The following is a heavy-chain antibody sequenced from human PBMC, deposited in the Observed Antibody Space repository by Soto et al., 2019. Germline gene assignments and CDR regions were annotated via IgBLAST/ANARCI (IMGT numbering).Heavy chain of an antibody. Sequence: PSETLSLTCTVSGGSISGYYWSWIRQPPGKGLEWIAYIYYSGSSNSNPSLKGRVTISVDTSKNQFSLKLSSVTAADTAVYYCARHSNEYRKSLDYWGQGTLVTVSS. CDR1: GGSISGYY. D-gene: IGHD1-1*01. CDR3: ARHSNEYRKSLDY. CDR2: IYYSGSS. V-gene: IGHV4-59*08. J-gene: IGHJ4*02.